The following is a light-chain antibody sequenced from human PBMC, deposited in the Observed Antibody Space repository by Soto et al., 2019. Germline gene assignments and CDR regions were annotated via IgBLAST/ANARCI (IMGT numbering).Light chain of an antibody. CDR1: QSVSSN. V-gene: IGKV3D-15*01. Sequence: EVVMTQSPATLSVSPGERATLSCRASQSVSSNLAWYQQKPGKAPRLLIYAASTRAAGIPARFSGSGSGTDFTLTISSLQPDDFAAYYCQQYNNYLTFGRGTKVDIK. J-gene: IGKJ1*01. CDR3: QQYNNYLT. CDR2: AAS.